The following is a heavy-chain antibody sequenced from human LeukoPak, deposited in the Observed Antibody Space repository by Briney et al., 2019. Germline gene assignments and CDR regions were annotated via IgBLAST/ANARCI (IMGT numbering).Heavy chain of an antibody. CDR3: ARVGTWIQLSGVRCNWFDP. CDR1: GGSFSGYY. J-gene: IGHJ5*02. Sequence: SETLSLTCAVYGGSFSGYYWSWIRQPPGKGLEWIGEINHSGSTNYNPSLKSRVTISVDTSKNQFSLKLSSVTAADTAVYYCARVGTWIQLSGVRCNWFDPWGQGTLVTVSS. V-gene: IGHV4-34*01. CDR2: INHSGST. D-gene: IGHD5-18*01.